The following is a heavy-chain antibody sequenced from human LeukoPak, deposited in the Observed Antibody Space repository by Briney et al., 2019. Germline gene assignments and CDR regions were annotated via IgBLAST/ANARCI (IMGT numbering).Heavy chain of an antibody. CDR2: ISGSGGST. V-gene: IGHV3-23*01. J-gene: IGHJ6*02. D-gene: IGHD2-2*01. Sequence: PGGSLRLSCAASGFTFSSYAMNWVRQAPGKGLEWVSGISGSGGSTYYADSVKGRFTISRDNSKNTLYLQMNSLRAEDTAVYYCAKGIVVVPDGMDVWGQGTTVTVSS. CDR1: GFTFSSYA. CDR3: AKGIVVVPDGMDV.